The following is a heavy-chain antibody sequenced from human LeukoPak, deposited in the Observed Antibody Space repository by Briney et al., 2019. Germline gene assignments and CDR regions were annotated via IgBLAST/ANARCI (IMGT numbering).Heavy chain of an antibody. J-gene: IGHJ4*02. CDR3: ARVEDYYDSSGYPDY. CDR2: ISYGGDNE. D-gene: IGHD3-22*01. V-gene: IGHV3-30*17. CDR1: GFIFRHYT. Sequence: GGSLRLSCSASGFIFRHYTMHWVRLAPGKGLEWVAVISYGGDNEYYADSVKGRFTISRDDSEEPLYLQMNGLKTEDTAVYYCARVEDYYDSSGYPDYWGQGTLVTVSS.